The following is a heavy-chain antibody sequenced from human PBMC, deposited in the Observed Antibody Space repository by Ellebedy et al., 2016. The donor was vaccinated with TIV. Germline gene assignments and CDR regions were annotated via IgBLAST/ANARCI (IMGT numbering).Heavy chain of an antibody. Sequence: AASVKVSCKASGYTFTRNYIHWVRQAPGQGLEWMGIIYPSGDTTRSAQRFQGRLTMTRDTSTSTGYMELSSLVSEDTAVYYCARDLAVSGSYQYYGLDVWGQGTTVTVSS. V-gene: IGHV1-46*01. CDR3: ARDLAVSGSYQYYGLDV. CDR1: GYTFTRNY. D-gene: IGHD3-16*02. J-gene: IGHJ6*02. CDR2: IYPSGDTT.